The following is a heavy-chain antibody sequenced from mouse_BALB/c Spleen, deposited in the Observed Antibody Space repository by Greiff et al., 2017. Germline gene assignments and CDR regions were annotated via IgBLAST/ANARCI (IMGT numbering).Heavy chain of an antibody. CDR2: ISSGSSTI. D-gene: IGHD2-4*01. CDR1: GFTFSSFG. CDR3: ARSSTYYDYLYAMDY. Sequence: EVQRVESGGGLVQPGGSRKLSCAASGFTFSSFGMHWVRQAPEKGLEWVAYISSGSSTIYYADTVKGRFTISRDNPKNTLFLQMTSLRSEDTAMYYCARSSTYYDYLYAMDYWGQGTSVTVSS. V-gene: IGHV5-17*02. J-gene: IGHJ4*01.